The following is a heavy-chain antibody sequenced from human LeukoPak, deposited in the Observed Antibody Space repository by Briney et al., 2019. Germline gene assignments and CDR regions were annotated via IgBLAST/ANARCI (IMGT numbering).Heavy chain of an antibody. CDR3: ANSHMFDY. CDR1: GFTFRSYG. CDR2: ISYDGSNK. J-gene: IGHJ4*02. D-gene: IGHD2-21*01. Sequence: GGSLRLSCAASGFTFRSYGMHWVRQAPGKGLEWVAVISYDGSNKYYADSVKGRFTISRDNSKNTLYLQMNSLRAEDTAVYYCANSHMFDYWGQGTLVTVSS. V-gene: IGHV3-30*18.